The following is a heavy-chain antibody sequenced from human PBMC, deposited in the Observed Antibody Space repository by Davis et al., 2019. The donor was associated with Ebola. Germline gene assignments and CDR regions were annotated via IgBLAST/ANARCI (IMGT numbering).Heavy chain of an antibody. V-gene: IGHV3-53*01. J-gene: IGHJ4*02. CDR1: GFTVSSTY. D-gene: IGHD3-10*01. CDR3: AKDLYYYGSGSPPDY. CDR2: IYSGGST. Sequence: GESLKISCAASGFTVSSTYMSWVRQAPGKGLEWVSLIYSGGSTYYADSVKGRFTISRDNSENTLYLQMNSLRAEDTAVYYCAKDLYYYGSGSPPDYWGQGTLVTVSS.